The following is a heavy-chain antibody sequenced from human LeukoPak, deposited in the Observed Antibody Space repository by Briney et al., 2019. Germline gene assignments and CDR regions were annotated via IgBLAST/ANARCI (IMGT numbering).Heavy chain of an antibody. V-gene: IGHV1-2*02. J-gene: IGHJ6*02. Sequence: GASVKVSCKASGYTFTGYYMHWVRQAPGQGLEWMGWINPNSGGTNYALKFQGRVTMTRDTSISTAYMELSRLRSDDTAVYYCGLLWFGELYGYGMDVWGQGTTVTVSS. D-gene: IGHD3-10*01. CDR3: GLLWFGELYGYGMDV. CDR1: GYTFTGYY. CDR2: INPNSGGT.